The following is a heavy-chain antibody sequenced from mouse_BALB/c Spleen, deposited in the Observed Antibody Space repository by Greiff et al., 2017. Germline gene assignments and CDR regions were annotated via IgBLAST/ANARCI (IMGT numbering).Heavy chain of an antibody. CDR3: TREEYGKGAWFAY. Sequence: QVQLKQPGAELVRPGASVKLSCKASGYTFTSYWINWVKQRPGQGLEWIGNIYPSDSYTNYNQKFKDKATLTVDKSSSTAYMQLSSPTSEDSAVYYCTREEYGKGAWFAYWGQGTLVTVSA. V-gene: IGHV1-69*02. J-gene: IGHJ3*01. CDR1: GYTFTSYW. D-gene: IGHD2-1*01. CDR2: IYPSDSYT.